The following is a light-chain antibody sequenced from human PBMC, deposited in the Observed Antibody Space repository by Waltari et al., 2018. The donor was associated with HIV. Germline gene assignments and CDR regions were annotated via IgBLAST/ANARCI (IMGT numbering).Light chain of an antibody. CDR2: EVS. CDR3: SSYGGSANLL. CDR1: TRDIGGYTY. J-gene: IGLJ2*01. Sequence: QSALTQPPSASGSPGQSVTISCTGTTRDIGGYTYVSWYQQSPGKAPKLMIYEVSKRPSGVPDRFSGSKSANTASLTVSGLQAEDEADYYCSSYGGSANLLFGGGTKLTVL. V-gene: IGLV2-8*01.